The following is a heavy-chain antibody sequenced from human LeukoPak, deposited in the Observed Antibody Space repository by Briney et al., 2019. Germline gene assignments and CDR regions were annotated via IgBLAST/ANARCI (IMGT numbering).Heavy chain of an antibody. CDR2: MYITGAT. CDR1: GFSVGRNY. CDR3: VRHVSGDCGRDCYSPDAYDV. J-gene: IGHJ3*01. D-gene: IGHD2-21*02. V-gene: IGHV3-53*01. Sequence: PGGSLGLSCGASGFSVGRNYMSWVRQTSEKGLEWVSVMYITGATYYAESVQGRFTISRDISKNTLSLQMNSLRSEDTAVYYCVRHVSGDCGRDCYSPDAYDVWDQGRRVIVSS.